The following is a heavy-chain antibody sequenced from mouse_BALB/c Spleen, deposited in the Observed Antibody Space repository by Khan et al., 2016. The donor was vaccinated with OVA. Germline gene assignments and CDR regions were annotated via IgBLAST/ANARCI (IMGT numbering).Heavy chain of an antibody. CDR3: SDHLAGTLAY. CDR2: ISTGGDYT. Sequence: EVELVQSGGDLVKPGGSLKLSCAASGFTFSSYSMSWVRQTPDKRLEWVASISTGGDYTYYPDSVKGRFTITRDNVTNTLYLQMSDLTSEDSAMYYCSDHLAGTLAYWGQGTLVTVSA. D-gene: IGHD4-1*01. J-gene: IGHJ3*01. V-gene: IGHV5-6*01. CDR1: GFTFSSYS.